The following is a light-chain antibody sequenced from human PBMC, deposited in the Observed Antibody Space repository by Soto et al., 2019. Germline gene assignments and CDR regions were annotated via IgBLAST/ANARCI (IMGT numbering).Light chain of an antibody. V-gene: IGKV3-20*01. CDR1: QAVSSIL. CDR2: GAS. J-gene: IGKJ4*01. CDR3: QQHGTSPI. Sequence: VLTKTQGTLSLSPGERATLSCRASQAVSSILLAWYQQKPGRAPRLLIYGASSRATGIPDRFSGSGSGTDFTLTVSRLEPEDFAVYYCQQHGTSPIFGGGTKVDIK.